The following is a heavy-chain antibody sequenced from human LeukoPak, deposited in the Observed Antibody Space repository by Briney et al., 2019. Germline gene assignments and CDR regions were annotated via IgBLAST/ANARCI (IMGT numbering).Heavy chain of an antibody. J-gene: IGHJ3*02. CDR2: ISSSSSTI. D-gene: IGHD2-15*01. Sequence: GGSLRLSCAASGFTFSSYSMNWVRQAPGKGLEWVSYISSSSSTIYYADSVKGRFTISRDNAKNSLYLQMNSLRAEDTAVYYCARDSPDIVVVVAATDAFDIWGQGTMVAVSS. V-gene: IGHV3-48*01. CDR1: GFTFSSYS. CDR3: ARDSPDIVVVVAATDAFDI.